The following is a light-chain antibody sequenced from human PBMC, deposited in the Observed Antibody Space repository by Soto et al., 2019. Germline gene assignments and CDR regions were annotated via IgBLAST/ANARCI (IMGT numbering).Light chain of an antibody. V-gene: IGKV1-33*01. CDR1: QGIKNY. CDR2: DAS. J-gene: IGKJ5*01. Sequence: DIQMAQSPSSLSASVGDRLTITCQASQGIKNYLNWFQQKPGKAPKXLIYDASNLQTGVQSRFSGSGSGTDFTLIISRLQPEDSATYYCKQRDNFPTCGQGTRLEIK. CDR3: KQRDNFPT.